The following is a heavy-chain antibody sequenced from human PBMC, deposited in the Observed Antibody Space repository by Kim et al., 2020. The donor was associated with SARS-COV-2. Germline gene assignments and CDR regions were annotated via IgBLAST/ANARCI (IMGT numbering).Heavy chain of an antibody. Sequence: GGSLRLSCAASGFTFSDYYMSWIRQAPGKGLEWVSYISSSGSTIYYADSVKGRFTISRDNAKNSLYLQMNSLRAEDTAVYYCARGRDCSSTSCHLGYYYYYMDVWGKGTTVTVSS. CDR1: GFTFSDYY. CDR3: ARGRDCSSTSCHLGYYYYYMDV. V-gene: IGHV3-11*01. CDR2: ISSSGSTI. D-gene: IGHD2-2*01. J-gene: IGHJ6*03.